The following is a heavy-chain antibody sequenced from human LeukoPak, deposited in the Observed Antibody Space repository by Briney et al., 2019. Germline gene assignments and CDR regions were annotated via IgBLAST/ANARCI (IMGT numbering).Heavy chain of an antibody. J-gene: IGHJ4*02. CDR2: IYYSGST. D-gene: IGHD3-10*01. CDR3: ARVKADYYGSGRNSFDY. Sequence: PSETLSLTCTVSGGSISNYYWSWLRQPPGKGREWIGYIYYSGSTDYSPSLKSRVTISVDTSKNQFSLKLTSVTAADTAVYYCARVKADYYGSGRNSFDYWGQGTLVTVSS. V-gene: IGHV4-59*01. CDR1: GGSISNYY.